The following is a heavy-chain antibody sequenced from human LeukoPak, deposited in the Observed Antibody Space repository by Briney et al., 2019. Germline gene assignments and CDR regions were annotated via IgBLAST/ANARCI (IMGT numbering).Heavy chain of an antibody. CDR3: GRHVGGWLRLPFDY. D-gene: IGHD5-12*01. CDR2: IYYSGST. J-gene: IGHJ4*02. CDR1: GGSISSSSYY. Sequence: PSETLSLTCTVSGGSISSSSYYWGWIRQPPGKGLEWIGSIYYSGSTYYNPSLKSRVTISVDTSKNQFSLRLSSVTAADTAVYYCGRHVGGWLRLPFDYWGQGTLVTVSS. V-gene: IGHV4-39*01.